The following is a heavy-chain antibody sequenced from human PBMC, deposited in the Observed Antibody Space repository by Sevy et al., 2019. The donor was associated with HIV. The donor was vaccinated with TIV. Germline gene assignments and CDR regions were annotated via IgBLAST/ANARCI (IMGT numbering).Heavy chain of an antibody. Sequence: SETLSLTCAVYGGSFSGYYWNWIRLPPGKGLEWIGEINHSGGTNDNPSLKSRVTISVDTSKNQFSLKLSSVTAADTAVYYYARGDPVVAYYFDYWGQGTLVTVSS. CDR3: ARGDPVVAYYFDY. D-gene: IGHD3-22*01. V-gene: IGHV4-34*01. CDR1: GGSFSGYY. CDR2: INHSGGT. J-gene: IGHJ4*02.